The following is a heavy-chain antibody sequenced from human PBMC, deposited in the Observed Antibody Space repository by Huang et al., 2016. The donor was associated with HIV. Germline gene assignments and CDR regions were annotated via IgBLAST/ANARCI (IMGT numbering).Heavy chain of an antibody. CDR3: AREKAADSAWYGVYYFDY. V-gene: IGHV4-34*01. CDR1: GGSFSGYY. J-gene: IGHJ4*02. Sequence: QVQLRQWGAGLVKPSETLSLTCAVYGGSFSGYYWTWIRQSPGKGLEWIGEINHIGKTTYPPSLTSRVTISKDTAKNHFSLQLTSVSAADTGVYFCAREKAADSAWYGVYYFDYWGEGALVTVTS. D-gene: IGHD6-19*01. CDR2: INHIGKT.